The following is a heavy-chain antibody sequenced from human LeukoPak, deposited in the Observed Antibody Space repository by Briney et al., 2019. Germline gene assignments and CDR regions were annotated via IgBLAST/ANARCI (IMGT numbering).Heavy chain of an antibody. CDR1: GFTFSSST. Sequence: PVGSLRLSCAASGFTFSSSTMRWVRQAPRKGLEWVAVISYDGSNKYYEDSVKGRFTISRDNAKNTLYLQMNSLRAEDTAVYYCATTYYYDSSGYYFDDWGQGTLVTVSS. CDR2: ISYDGSNK. D-gene: IGHD3-22*01. V-gene: IGHV3-30-3*01. CDR3: ATTYYYDSSGYYFDD. J-gene: IGHJ4*02.